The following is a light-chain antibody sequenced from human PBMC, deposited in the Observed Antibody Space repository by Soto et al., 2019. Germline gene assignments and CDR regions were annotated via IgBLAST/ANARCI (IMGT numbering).Light chain of an antibody. Sequence: IGDRVTVTCRASHDISTFLAWYQQKPGKAPKLLIYEASTLQSGVPSRFSGSGSGTEFSLTISGLLPEDFAAYHCQQLYTLPFTFGQGTRLEIK. CDR3: QQLYTLPFT. V-gene: IGKV1-9*01. J-gene: IGKJ5*01. CDR2: EAS. CDR1: HDISTF.